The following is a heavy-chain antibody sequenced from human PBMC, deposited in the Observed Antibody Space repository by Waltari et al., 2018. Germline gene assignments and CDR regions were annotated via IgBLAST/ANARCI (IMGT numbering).Heavy chain of an antibody. CDR1: GFTFSSHS. V-gene: IGHV3-21*01. J-gene: IGHJ4*02. CDR3: ARWGAPLTPFDY. D-gene: IGHD3-16*01. Sequence: EVQLVESGGGLVKPGGSLRLSCAASGFTFSSHSMNWVRQAPGKGLEWVSSISSSSSYIYYADSVKGRFTISRDNAKNSLYLQMNSLRAEDTAVYYCARWGAPLTPFDYWGQGTLVTVSS. CDR2: ISSSSSYI.